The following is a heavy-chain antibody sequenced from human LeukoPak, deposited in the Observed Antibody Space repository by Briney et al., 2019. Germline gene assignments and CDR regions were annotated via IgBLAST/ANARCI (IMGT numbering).Heavy chain of an antibody. CDR2: ISSSSSYI. Sequence: NAGGSLRLSCAASGFTFSSYSMNWVRQAPGKGLEWVSSISSSSSYIYYADSVKGRFTISRDNAKNSLYLQMNSLRAEDTAVYYCAKESVWQVNHVGYWGQGTLVTVSS. J-gene: IGHJ4*02. D-gene: IGHD5/OR15-5a*01. CDR1: GFTFSSYS. V-gene: IGHV3-21*01. CDR3: AKESVWQVNHVGY.